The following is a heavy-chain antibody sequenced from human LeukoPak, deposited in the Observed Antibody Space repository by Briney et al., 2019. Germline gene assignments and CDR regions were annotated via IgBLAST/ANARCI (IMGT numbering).Heavy chain of an antibody. CDR2: IWYDGSNK. V-gene: IGHV3-33*06. D-gene: IGHD1-20*01. J-gene: IGHJ4*02. Sequence: PGRSLRLSCAASGFTFSSYGMHWVRQAPGKGLEWVAVIWYDGSNKYYADSVKGRFTISRDNSKNTLYLQMNSLRAEDTAVYYCAKDSRLLTYYFDYWGQGTLVTVSS. CDR3: AKDSRLLTYYFDY. CDR1: GFTFSSYG.